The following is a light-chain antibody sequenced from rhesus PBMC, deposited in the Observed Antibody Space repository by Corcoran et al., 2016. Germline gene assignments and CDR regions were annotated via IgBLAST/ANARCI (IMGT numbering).Light chain of an antibody. V-gene: IGKV3-42*02. CDR3: QQYNNWHS. CDR2: DAS. Sequence: ETVVTQSPATLSLSPGERATLSCRASQSVGSNLAWYQQKPGQAPKLLIYDASSRATGIPDRFSGSGSGTEFTLTISSLEPEDVGVYYCQQYNNWHSFGQGTKVEIK. J-gene: IGKJ2*01. CDR1: QSVGSN.